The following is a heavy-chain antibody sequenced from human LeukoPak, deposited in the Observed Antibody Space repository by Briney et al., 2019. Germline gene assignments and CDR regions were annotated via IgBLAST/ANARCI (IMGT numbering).Heavy chain of an antibody. V-gene: IGHV3-30-3*01. D-gene: IGHD2-2*01. CDR1: GFTFSSYA. Sequence: PGGSLRLSCAASGFTFSSYAMHWVRQAPGKGLEWVAVISYDGSNKYYADSVKGGFTISRDNSKNTLYMQMNSLRAEDTAVYYCARSAVAVVVPAASIDYWGQGTLVTVSS. CDR3: ARSAVAVVVPAASIDY. CDR2: ISYDGSNK. J-gene: IGHJ4*02.